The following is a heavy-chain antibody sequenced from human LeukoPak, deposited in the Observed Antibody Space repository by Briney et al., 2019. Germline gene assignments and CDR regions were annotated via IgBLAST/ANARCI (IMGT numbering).Heavy chain of an antibody. CDR1: GGTFSSYA. D-gene: IGHD6-6*01. CDR3: ARDPEGSSTTVWFDP. J-gene: IGHJ5*02. CDR2: IIPIFGTA. Sequence: SVKVSCKASGGTFSSYAISWVRQAPGQGLEWMGGIIPIFGTANYAQKFQGRVTITADESTSTAYMELSSLRSEDPAVYSCARDPEGSSTTVWFDPWGQGTLVTVSS. V-gene: IGHV1-69*13.